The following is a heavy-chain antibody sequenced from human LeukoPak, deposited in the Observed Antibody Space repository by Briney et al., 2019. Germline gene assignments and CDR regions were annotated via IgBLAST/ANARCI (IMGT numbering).Heavy chain of an antibody. CDR3: AREALGYCSGGSCFRWFDP. J-gene: IGHJ5*02. CDR2: IYSDGPT. D-gene: IGHD2-15*01. CDR1: GFTVSSNY. V-gene: IGHV3-53*01. Sequence: GGSLRLSCAASGFTVSSNYMSWVRQAPGKGLEWISVIYSDGPTYYADSVKGRFTISRDNSKSTLYLQMNSLRAEDTAVYYCAREALGYCSGGSCFRWFDPWGQGTLVTVSS.